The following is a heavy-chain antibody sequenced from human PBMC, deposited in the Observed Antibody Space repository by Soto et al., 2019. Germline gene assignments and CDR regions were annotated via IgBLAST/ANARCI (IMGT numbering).Heavy chain of an antibody. D-gene: IGHD3-22*01. Sequence: SETLSLTCTVSGGSISSYYWSWIRQPPGKGLEWIGYIYYSGSTNYNPSLKSRVTISVDTSKNQFSLKLSSVTAADTAVYYCARSYDSSGLNWFDPWGQGTLVTVSS. CDR1: GGSISSYY. V-gene: IGHV4-59*01. J-gene: IGHJ5*02. CDR2: IYYSGST. CDR3: ARSYDSSGLNWFDP.